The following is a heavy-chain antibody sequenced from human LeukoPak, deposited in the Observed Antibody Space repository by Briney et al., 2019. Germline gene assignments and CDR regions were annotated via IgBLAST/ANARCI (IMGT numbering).Heavy chain of an antibody. CDR3: ASGLGNY. V-gene: IGHV3-7*03. D-gene: IGHD7-27*01. Sequence: GGSLRLSCAASGFTFSTYWMSWVRQTPEKGLEWVANINQDGSEIYYVDSMKGRFTISRDNAKNSLYLQMNSLRAEDTALYYCASGLGNYWGQGTLVTVSS. CDR2: INQDGSEI. CDR1: GFTFSTYW. J-gene: IGHJ4*02.